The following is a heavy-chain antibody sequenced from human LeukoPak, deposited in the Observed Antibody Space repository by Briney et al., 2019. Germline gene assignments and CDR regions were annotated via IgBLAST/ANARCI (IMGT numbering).Heavy chain of an antibody. CDR1: GFTFSSYA. V-gene: IGHV3-23*01. CDR2: ISGSGGST. CDR3: AKASSPYTYYDFWSGHPLPYGMDV. J-gene: IGHJ6*02. D-gene: IGHD3-3*01. Sequence: TGGSLRLSCAASGFTFSSYAMSWVRQAPGKGLEWVSAISGSGGSTYYADSVKGRFTISRDNSKNTLYLQMNSLRAEDTAVYYCAKASSPYTYYDFWSGHPLPYGMDVWGQGTTVTVSS.